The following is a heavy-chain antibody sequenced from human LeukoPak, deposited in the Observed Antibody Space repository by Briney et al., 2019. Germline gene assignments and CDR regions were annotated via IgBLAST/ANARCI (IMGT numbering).Heavy chain of an antibody. Sequence: ASVKVSCKASGYTFTDYAIHWVRQAPGQRLEWMGWINTGNGNTRYSQKFQDRFTIARDTSASTAYMELSSLRSEDTAVYYCARDYRSGSLHYWGQGTLVTVSS. V-gene: IGHV1-3*04. J-gene: IGHJ4*02. D-gene: IGHD3-10*01. CDR1: GYTFTDYA. CDR3: ARDYRSGSLHY. CDR2: INTGNGNT.